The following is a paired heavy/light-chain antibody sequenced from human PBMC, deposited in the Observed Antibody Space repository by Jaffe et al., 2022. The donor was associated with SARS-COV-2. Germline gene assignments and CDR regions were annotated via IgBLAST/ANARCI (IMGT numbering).Light chain of an antibody. Sequence: QSALTQPPSASGSPGQSVTISCTGTSSDVGGYNYVSWYQQHPGKAPKLMIYEVSKRPSGVPDRFSGSKSGNTASLTVSGLQAEDEADYYCSSYAGIRVVFGGGTKLTVL. J-gene: IGLJ2*01. CDR1: SSDVGGYNY. V-gene: IGLV2-8*01. CDR2: EVS. CDR3: SSYAGIRVV.
Heavy chain of an antibody. CDR1: GYTFTSYD. V-gene: IGHV1-8*01. CDR3: ARGLKGGGSPAFYGDYVGWFDP. J-gene: IGHJ5*02. Sequence: QVQLVQSGAEVKKPGASVKVSCKASGYTFTSYDINWVRQATGQGLEWMGWMNPNSGNTGYAQKFQGRVTMTRNTSISTAYMELSSLRSEDTAVYYCARGLKGGGSPAFYGDYVGWFDPWGQGTLVTVSS. D-gene: IGHD4-17*01. CDR2: MNPNSGNT.